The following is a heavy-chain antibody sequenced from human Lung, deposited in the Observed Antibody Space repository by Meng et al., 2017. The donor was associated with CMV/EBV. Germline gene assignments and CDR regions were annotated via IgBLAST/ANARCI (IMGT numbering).Heavy chain of an antibody. CDR3: AKDISFSILGSFDY. D-gene: IGHD1-14*01. CDR1: GFTFSSYA. CDR2: IRFDGTNK. V-gene: IGHV3-30*02. Sequence: SCAASGFTFSSYAMHWVRQAPGKGLEWVANIRFDGTNKYHADSVKGRFTISRDNSKNTLYLQMNSLRAEDTAVYYCAKDISFSILGSFDYWGQGXLVTVSS. J-gene: IGHJ4*02.